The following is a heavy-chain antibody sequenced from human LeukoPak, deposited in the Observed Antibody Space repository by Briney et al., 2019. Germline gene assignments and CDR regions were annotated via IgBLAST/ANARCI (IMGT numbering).Heavy chain of an antibody. D-gene: IGHD3-10*01. CDR2: IYSGGSI. J-gene: IGHJ4*02. CDR3: AKRDTSGSYFLDY. Sequence: GGSLRLSCAASGFTVSSNYMSWVRQAPGKGLEWVSVIYSGGSIYYADSVKGRFTISRDNSKNTLYLQMNSLGAEDTAVFYCAKRDTSGSYFLDYWGQGTLVTVSS. V-gene: IGHV3-53*01. CDR1: GFTVSSNY.